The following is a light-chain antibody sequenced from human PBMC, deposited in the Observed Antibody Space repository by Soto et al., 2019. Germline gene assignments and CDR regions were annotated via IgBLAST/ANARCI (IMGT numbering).Light chain of an antibody. V-gene: IGLV2-11*01. CDR3: YSYAGTYTFV. CDR1: ANDVGGHNY. CDR2: DXT. Sequence: QSVLTQPRSVSGSPGQSATISCTGTANDVGGHNYVSWYQQHPGEAPKLLIXDXTXRXXGXXXRFSGSKSGNTASLTISGLQPEDEADYYCYSYAGTYTFVFGAGTKVTVL. J-gene: IGLJ1*01.